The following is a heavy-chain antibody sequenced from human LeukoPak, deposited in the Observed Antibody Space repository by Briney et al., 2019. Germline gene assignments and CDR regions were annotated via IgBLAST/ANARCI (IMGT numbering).Heavy chain of an antibody. J-gene: IGHJ4*02. CDR1: GYSFTSYW. Sequence: GESLKISCKGSGYSFTSYWIGWGRPMPGKGLEWMGIIYPGDSDTRYSPSFQGQVTISADKSISTAYLQWSSLKASDTAMYYCARYSSSGPYYFDYWGQGTLVTVSS. CDR3: ARYSSSGPYYFDY. V-gene: IGHV5-51*01. D-gene: IGHD6-13*01. CDR2: IYPGDSDT.